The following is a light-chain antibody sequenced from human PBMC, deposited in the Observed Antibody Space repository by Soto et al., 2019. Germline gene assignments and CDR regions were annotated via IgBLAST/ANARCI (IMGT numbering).Light chain of an antibody. Sequence: DIVMTQSPDSLAVSLGERATINCKSSQSVLYNFNNKKYLAWYQQKPGQPPKLLIYWASTRESGVPDRFSGSGSGTDFTLTIGSLQAEDVAVYYCQQYYSIPITFGPGTRLEIK. V-gene: IGKV4-1*01. J-gene: IGKJ5*01. CDR2: WAS. CDR1: QSVLYNFNNKKY. CDR3: QQYYSIPIT.